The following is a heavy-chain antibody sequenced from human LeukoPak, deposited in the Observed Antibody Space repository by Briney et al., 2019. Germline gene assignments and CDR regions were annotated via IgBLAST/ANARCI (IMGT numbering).Heavy chain of an antibody. CDR3: ARFCGFGYYFDY. D-gene: IGHD3-10*01. Sequence: GGSLRLSCAASGFTFSSYSMNWVRQAPGKGLEWVSSISSSSSYIYYADSVKGRFTISRDNAKNSLYLQMNSLRAEDTAVYYCARFCGFGYYFDYWGQGTLVTVSS. J-gene: IGHJ4*02. CDR2: ISSSSSYI. CDR1: GFTFSSYS. V-gene: IGHV3-21*01.